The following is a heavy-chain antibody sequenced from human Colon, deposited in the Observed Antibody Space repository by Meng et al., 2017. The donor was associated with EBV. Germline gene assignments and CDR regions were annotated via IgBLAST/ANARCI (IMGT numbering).Heavy chain of an antibody. CDR2: INPSTAHP. V-gene: IGHV7-4-1*02. Sequence: QGQLVASGSELKKPGALVKVSCKASGYSLRSYAVNWLRQAPGRGLEWMGWINPSTAHPTYAQDFTGRFVFSLDISVNTAYLQINSLKAEDTAIYYCVRDVPDGDISLFDSWGQGTLVTVSS. CDR1: GYSLRSYA. CDR3: VRDVPDGDISLFDS. D-gene: IGHD2-21*02. J-gene: IGHJ4*02.